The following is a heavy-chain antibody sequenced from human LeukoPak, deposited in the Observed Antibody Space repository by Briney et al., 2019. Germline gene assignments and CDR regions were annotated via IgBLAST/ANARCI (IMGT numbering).Heavy chain of an antibody. V-gene: IGHV4-4*08. CDR1: GGSISSYY. CDR3: ARGGCSGGSCFGPYYYYGMDV. J-gene: IGHJ6*02. D-gene: IGHD2-15*01. CDR2: MYHSGST. Sequence: SETLSLTCTVSGGSISSYYWSWIRQPPGKGLEWIGYMYHSGSTTYNPSLKSRVTISVDMSKNQFSLKLNSVTAADTAVYYCARGGCSGGSCFGPYYYYGMDVWGQGTTVTVSS.